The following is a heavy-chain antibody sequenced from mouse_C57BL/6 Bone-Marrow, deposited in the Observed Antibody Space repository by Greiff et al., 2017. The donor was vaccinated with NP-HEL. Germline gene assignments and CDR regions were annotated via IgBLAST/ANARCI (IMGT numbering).Heavy chain of an antibody. J-gene: IGHJ4*01. CDR2: IYPRSGNT. V-gene: IGHV1-81*01. CDR3: ARPGTPYYYAMDY. D-gene: IGHD1-1*01. CDR1: GYTFTSYG. Sequence: QVQLQQSGAELARPGASVKLSCKASGYTFTSYGISWVKQRTGQGLEWIGEIYPRSGNTYYNEKFEGKATLTADKSSSTAYMELRSLTSEDSAVYFCARPGTPYYYAMDYWGQGTSVTVSS.